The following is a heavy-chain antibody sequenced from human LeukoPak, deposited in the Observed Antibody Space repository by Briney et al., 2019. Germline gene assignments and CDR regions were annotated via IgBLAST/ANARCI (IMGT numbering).Heavy chain of an antibody. CDR3: ARMYSSSWYLGYYYYYMDV. D-gene: IGHD6-13*01. CDR2: INHSGST. V-gene: IGHV4-34*01. CDR1: GFTFSSYA. Sequence: GSLRLSCAASGFTFSSYAMSRVRQPPGKGLEWIGEINHSGSTNYNPSLKSRVTISVDTSKNQFSLKLSSVTAADTAVYYCARMYSSSWYLGYYYYYMDVWGKGTTVTISS. J-gene: IGHJ6*03.